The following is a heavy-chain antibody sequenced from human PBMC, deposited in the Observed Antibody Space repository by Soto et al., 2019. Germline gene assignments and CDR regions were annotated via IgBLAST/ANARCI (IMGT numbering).Heavy chain of an antibody. CDR2: INTGSGYT. CDR1: GYTFSKYA. Sequence: QVHLVQSGAEVKKPGSSVRVSCKTSGYTFSKYAISWVRQAPEQGLEWMGWINTGSGYTNYAHDRVTMTKDASTYTAYLEVTSRRSDDTAIYYCARDRVYTGGSDGAYGGQGTLVTASS. D-gene: IGHD2-8*02. J-gene: IGHJ4*02. CDR3: ARDRVYTGGSDGAY. V-gene: IGHV1-18*01.